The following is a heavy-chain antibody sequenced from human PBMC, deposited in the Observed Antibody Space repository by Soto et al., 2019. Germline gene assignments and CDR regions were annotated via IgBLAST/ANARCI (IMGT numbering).Heavy chain of an antibody. CDR3: ARNTPVSPYYYDSSGSRNGMDV. V-gene: IGHV3-7*03. CDR1: GFTFSSYW. Sequence: LXLSCAASGFTFSSYWMSWVRQALGKGLEWVANIKQDGSEKYYVDSVKGRFTISRDNAKNSLYLQMNSLRAEDTAVYYCARNTPVSPYYYDSSGSRNGMDVWGQGTTVTASS. J-gene: IGHJ6*02. D-gene: IGHD3-22*01. CDR2: IKQDGSEK.